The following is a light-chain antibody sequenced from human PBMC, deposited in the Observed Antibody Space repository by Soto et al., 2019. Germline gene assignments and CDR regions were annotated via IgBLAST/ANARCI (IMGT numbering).Light chain of an antibody. CDR3: QQYNNWPFS. Sequence: EIVMTQSPARLSVSPGESVTLSCRAGQGVTTNFAWYQQKSGQSPRLLIYDVSTRATGLPARFSGTGSETDFTLTISGLQSEDSAVYFCQQYNNWPFSFGQGTRLEIK. J-gene: IGKJ5*01. CDR1: QGVTTN. CDR2: DVS. V-gene: IGKV3-15*01.